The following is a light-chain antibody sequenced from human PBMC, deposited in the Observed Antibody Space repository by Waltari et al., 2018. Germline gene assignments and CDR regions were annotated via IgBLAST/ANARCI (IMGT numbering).Light chain of an antibody. CDR1: QSISSW. V-gene: IGKV1-5*03. CDR2: KAS. CDR3: QQYNNYPFT. J-gene: IGKJ3*01. Sequence: DIQMTQSPSTLSASVGDRVTITCRAIQSISSWLAWYQQKPGKAPKLLISKASSLESGVPSRFSGSGSGTEFTLTISSLQPDDFATYYCQQYNNYPFTFGPGTKVDIK.